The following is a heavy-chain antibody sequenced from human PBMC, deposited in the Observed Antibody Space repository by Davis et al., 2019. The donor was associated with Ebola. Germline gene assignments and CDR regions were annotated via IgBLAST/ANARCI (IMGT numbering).Heavy chain of an antibody. CDR2: ISAYNGNT. Sequence: ASVKVSCKASGYTFTGYYMHWVRQAPGQGLEWMGWISAYNGNTNYAQKLQGRVTMTTDTSTSTAYMELRSLRSDDTAVYYCARALTTVTTGWFDPWGQGTLVTVSS. V-gene: IGHV1-18*04. J-gene: IGHJ5*02. CDR3: ARALTTVTTGWFDP. CDR1: GYTFTGYY. D-gene: IGHD4-17*01.